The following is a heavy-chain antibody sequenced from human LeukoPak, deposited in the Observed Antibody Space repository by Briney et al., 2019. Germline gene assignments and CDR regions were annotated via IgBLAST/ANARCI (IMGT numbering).Heavy chain of an antibody. CDR2: ISGSGGST. D-gene: IGHD2-15*01. CDR1: GFPLRNHA. J-gene: IGHJ3*02. Sequence: GGSLRLSCAASGFPLRNHAMSRVRQAPGKGLEWVSTISGSGGSTYYADSVKGLFTISRDNSKNTLYLQMNSLRAEDTAVYYCATAVVVDALDIWGQGTMVTVSS. CDR3: ATAVVVDALDI. V-gene: IGHV3-23*01.